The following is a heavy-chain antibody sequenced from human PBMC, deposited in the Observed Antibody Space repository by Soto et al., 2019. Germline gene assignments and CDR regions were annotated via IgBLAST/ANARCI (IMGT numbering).Heavy chain of an antibody. D-gene: IGHD6-19*01. V-gene: IGHV3-23*01. CDR3: AKDLIYGYNSGRPFDS. Sequence: EVQLLESGGGLVQPGGSLRLSCAASGFTFSSFAMSWVRQAPGKGLEWVSAIGSRGYSTYYADSVKGRFTISSDNSKNTLYLQMNSLRAEDTAVYYCAKDLIYGYNSGRPFDSWGQGTLVTVSS. CDR2: IGSRGYST. J-gene: IGHJ4*02. CDR1: GFTFSSFA.